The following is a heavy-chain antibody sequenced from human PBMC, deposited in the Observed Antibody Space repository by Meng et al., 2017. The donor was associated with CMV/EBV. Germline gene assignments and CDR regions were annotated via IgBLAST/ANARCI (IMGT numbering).Heavy chain of an antibody. J-gene: IGHJ4*02. CDR1: GGSISSSSYY. D-gene: IGHD6-19*01. CDR2: IYYSGST. V-gene: IGHV4-39*07. Sequence: SETLSLTCTVSGGSISSSSYYWGWIRQPPGKGLEWIGSIYYSGSTYYNPSLKSRVTISVDTSKNQFSLTLSSVTAADTAVYYCARHYSGWSYYFDHWGQGTLVTVSS. CDR3: ARHYSGWSYYFDH.